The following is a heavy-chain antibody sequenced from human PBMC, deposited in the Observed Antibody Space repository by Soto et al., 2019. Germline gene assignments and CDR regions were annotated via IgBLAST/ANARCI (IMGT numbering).Heavy chain of an antibody. CDR3: ARDSGGYHYFDY. D-gene: IGHD2-15*01. CDR1: CGSISYYY. V-gene: IGHV4-59*01. Sequence: SETLSLTCTISCGSISYYYWNWIRQPPGKGLEWLGYIYYSGSTNYNPSLKSRVTMSVDTSKNQFSLELTSVTAADTAVYYCARDSGGYHYFDYWGQGTLVTVSS. J-gene: IGHJ4*02. CDR2: IYYSGST.